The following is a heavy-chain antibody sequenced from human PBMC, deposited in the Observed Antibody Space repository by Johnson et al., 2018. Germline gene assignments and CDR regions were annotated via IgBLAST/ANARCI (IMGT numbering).Heavy chain of an antibody. CDR1: GFTFSSFA. D-gene: IGHD5-24*01. Sequence: VQLVESGGGLVQPGESLRISCAASGFTFSSFAMNWVRQAPGKGLEWVSAISGNGGRTYYADSVKGRFTISRDNSKNTVFLQMNCRRADDTAVYYCAKALGYNDGDYFDCWGQGSLVTVSS. CDR3: AKALGYNDGDYFDC. J-gene: IGHJ4*02. V-gene: IGHV3-23*04. CDR2: ISGNGGRT.